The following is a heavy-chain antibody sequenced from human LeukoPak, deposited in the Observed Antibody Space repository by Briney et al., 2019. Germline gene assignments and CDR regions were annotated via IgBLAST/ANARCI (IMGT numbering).Heavy chain of an antibody. J-gene: IGHJ5*02. CDR1: GYIFTDYY. CDR2: INPNSGGT. Sequence: ASVKVSCKASGYIFTDYYMHWVRQAPGQELGWMGRINPNSGGTNYAQKFQGRVTMTRDTSISTAYMELSRLRSDDTAVYYCARDRITMVRGVNNWFDPWGQGTLVTVSS. D-gene: IGHD3-10*01. CDR3: ARDRITMVRGVNNWFDP. V-gene: IGHV1-2*06.